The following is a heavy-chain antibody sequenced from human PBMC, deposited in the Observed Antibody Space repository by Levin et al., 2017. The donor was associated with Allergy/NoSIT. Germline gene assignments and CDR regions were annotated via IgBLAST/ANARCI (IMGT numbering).Heavy chain of an antibody. CDR1: GFTFSSYA. Sequence: GSLRLSCAASGFTFSSYAMSWVRQAPGKGLEWVSAISGSGGSTYYADSVKGRFTISRDNSKNTLYLQMNSLRAEDTAVYYCAKVNLYYYDSSGYYEGDYFDYWGQGTLVTVSS. D-gene: IGHD3-22*01. V-gene: IGHV3-23*01. CDR2: ISGSGGST. CDR3: AKVNLYYYDSSGYYEGDYFDY. J-gene: IGHJ4*02.